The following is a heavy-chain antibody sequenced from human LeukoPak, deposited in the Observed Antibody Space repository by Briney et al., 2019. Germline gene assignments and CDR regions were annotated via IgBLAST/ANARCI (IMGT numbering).Heavy chain of an antibody. Sequence: ASETLSLTCAVYGGSFSGYYWTWICQPPGKGLEWIGEIKHSGSINYNPSLKSRVTISVDTSKNQFSLKSSSVTAADTAVYYCARQLDHYDNIYYFDYWGQGTLVTVSS. J-gene: IGHJ4*02. CDR3: ARQLDHYDNIYYFDY. D-gene: IGHD3-16*01. CDR2: IKHSGSI. CDR1: GGSFSGYY. V-gene: IGHV4-34*01.